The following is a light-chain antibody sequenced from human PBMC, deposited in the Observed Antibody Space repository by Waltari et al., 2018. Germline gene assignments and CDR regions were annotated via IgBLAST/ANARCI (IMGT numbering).Light chain of an antibody. CDR3: QVTHTSGDPSYV. J-gene: IGLJ1*01. CDR1: SIGSYS. Sequence: SSVLIQPPSVAVAPGQTASITCGGDSIGSYSVHWYRQRPGQTPEVVVSEGAARPSGIPARFSAFNSGNTATLTISRVEAVDEADYYCQVTHTSGDPSYVFGSGTKVTVL. V-gene: IGLV3-21*02. CDR2: EGA.